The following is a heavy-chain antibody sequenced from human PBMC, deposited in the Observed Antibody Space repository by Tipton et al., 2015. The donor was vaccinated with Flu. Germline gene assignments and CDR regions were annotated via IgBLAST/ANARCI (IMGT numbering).Heavy chain of an antibody. D-gene: IGHD3-10*01. Sequence: TLSLTCNVSGDSISTGSLYWNWIRQSAGRGLKWIGRIYTTGSVNYNPALRGRVTIAGDTSRNHFSLQLTSVTAADTAVYFCARSPSYSGSGIYPYYFDDWGQGTLVTVAS. J-gene: IGHJ4*02. V-gene: IGHV4-61*02. CDR2: IYTTGSV. CDR1: GDSISTGSLY. CDR3: ARSPSYSGSGIYPYYFDD.